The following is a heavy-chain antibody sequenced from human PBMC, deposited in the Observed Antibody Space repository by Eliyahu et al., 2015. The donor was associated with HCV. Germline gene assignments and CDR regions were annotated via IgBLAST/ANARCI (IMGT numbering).Heavy chain of an antibody. CDR3: ARAGYGSAPTDY. D-gene: IGHD6-19*01. J-gene: IGHJ4*02. Sequence: EVQLVESGGGLIQPGGSLRLSCAASGVTVSGKYMTRVRQGPGKGRGWVSVIHSGGTKYYADSVKGRFTISRDNSKNTLYLQMNSLRAEDTAVYYCARAGYGSAPTDYWGQGTLVTVSS. CDR1: GVTVSGKY. CDR2: IHSGGTK. V-gene: IGHV3-53*01.